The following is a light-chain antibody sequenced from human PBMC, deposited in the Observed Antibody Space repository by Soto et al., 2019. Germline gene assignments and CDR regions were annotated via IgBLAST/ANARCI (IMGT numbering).Light chain of an antibody. Sequence: QSVLTQPASVSGSPGQSIPISCTGTSSDVGTYNLVSWHQHHPGKAPKLIIYEGSKRPSGVSNRFSGSKSGNTASLTISGLQAEDEADYYCCSFAVGSTLVFGGGTKVTVL. CDR3: CSFAVGSTLV. CDR1: SSDVGTYNL. CDR2: EGS. V-gene: IGLV2-23*01. J-gene: IGLJ2*01.